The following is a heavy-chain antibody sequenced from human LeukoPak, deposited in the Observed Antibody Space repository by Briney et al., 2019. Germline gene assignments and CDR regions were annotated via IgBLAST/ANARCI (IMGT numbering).Heavy chain of an antibody. V-gene: IGHV4-30-4*01. CDR3: AREGGGGLNYFDY. J-gene: IGHJ4*02. Sequence: PSETLSLTCTVSGGSISSGAYYWSWIRQPPGTGLEWIGYIYYSGSTYYNPSLKSRVTMSLDTSKNQFSLKLSSVTAADTAVYYCAREGGGGLNYFDYWGQGTLVTVSS. CDR1: GGSISSGAYY. CDR2: IYYSGST. D-gene: IGHD3-16*01.